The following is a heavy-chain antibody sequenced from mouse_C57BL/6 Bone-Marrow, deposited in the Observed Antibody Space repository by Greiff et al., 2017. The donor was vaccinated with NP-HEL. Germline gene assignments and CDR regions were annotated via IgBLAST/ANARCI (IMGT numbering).Heavy chain of an antibody. CDR2: IDPSDSET. J-gene: IGHJ4*01. CDR3: ARSWDERNYYAMDY. Sequence: VQLQQPGAELVRPGSSVKLSCKASGYTFTSYWMHWVKQRPIQGLEWIGNIDPSDSETHYNQKFKDKATLTVDKSSSTAYMQLSSLTSEDSAVYCCARSWDERNYYAMDYWGQGTSVTVSS. D-gene: IGHD4-1*01. V-gene: IGHV1-52*01. CDR1: GYTFTSYW.